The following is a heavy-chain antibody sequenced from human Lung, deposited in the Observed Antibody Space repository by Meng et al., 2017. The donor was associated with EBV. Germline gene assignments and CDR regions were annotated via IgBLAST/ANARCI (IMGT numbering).Heavy chain of an antibody. J-gene: IGHJ4*02. Sequence: VESVGGVVQLGRSLRLSCTAAGFTFNSYCMHWVRQTPGEGLEWVAVISYDGSNEYYADSVKGRFTISRDNSKNTLYLQMKSLRPEDTAAYYCVKGGMIRGVIDGNYFDDWGQGSLVTVSS. CDR2: ISYDGSNE. CDR1: GFTFNSYC. V-gene: IGHV3-30*18. CDR3: VKGGMIRGVIDGNYFDD. D-gene: IGHD3-10*01.